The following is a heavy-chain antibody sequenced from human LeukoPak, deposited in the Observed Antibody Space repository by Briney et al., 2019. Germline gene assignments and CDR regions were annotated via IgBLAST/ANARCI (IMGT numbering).Heavy chain of an antibody. J-gene: IGHJ4*02. D-gene: IGHD2-8*01. CDR1: GFSLSDHH. Sequence: PGGSLRLSCAASGFSLSDHHMDWVRQAPWKGLEWVGRSRDKANSYTTQYAASVEGRFTISRDDSKNSLYLQMDSLKTEDTAVYYCTRTIPDCANGVCSSFDYWGQGTLVTVSS. V-gene: IGHV3-72*01. CDR2: SRDKANSYTT. CDR3: TRTIPDCANGVCSSFDY.